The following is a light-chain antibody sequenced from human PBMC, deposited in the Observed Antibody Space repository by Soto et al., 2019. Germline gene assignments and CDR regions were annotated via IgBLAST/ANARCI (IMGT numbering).Light chain of an antibody. CDR3: QQYNNWPQT. V-gene: IGKV3-15*01. Sequence: EIVMTQSPATLSVSPGERATLSCRASQSVSSNLAWYQHKPGQAPRLLIYGASTRATGIPARFSGSGSGTEFTLTISSLQSEDFAVYYSQQYNNWPQTFGQGTKVEIK. CDR1: QSVSSN. J-gene: IGKJ1*01. CDR2: GAS.